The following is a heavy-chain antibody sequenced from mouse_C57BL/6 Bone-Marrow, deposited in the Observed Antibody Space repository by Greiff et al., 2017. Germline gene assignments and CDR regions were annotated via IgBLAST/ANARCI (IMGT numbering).Heavy chain of an antibody. CDR3: ARGYYGSPYAMDY. V-gene: IGHV1-81*01. D-gene: IGHD1-1*01. CDR2: IYPRSGNT. CDR1: GYTFTSYG. J-gene: IGHJ4*01. Sequence: VKLQESGAALARPGASVKLSCKASGYTFTSYGISWVKQRTGQGLEWIGEIYPRSGNTYYNEKFKGKATLTAAKSSITAYMELRSLTSEDSAVYFCARGYYGSPYAMDYWGQGTSVTVSS.